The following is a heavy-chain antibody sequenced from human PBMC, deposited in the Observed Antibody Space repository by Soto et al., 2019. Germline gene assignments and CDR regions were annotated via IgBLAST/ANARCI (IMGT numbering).Heavy chain of an antibody. V-gene: IGHV3-23*01. CDR1: GFTFSSYA. J-gene: IGHJ6*02. CDR3: AKVGDRSRGWYDYYYYGMDV. CDR2: ISGSGGST. Sequence: EVQLLESGGGLVQPGGSLRLSCAASGFTFSSYAMSWVRQAPGKGLEWVSAISGSGGSTYYADSVKGRFTISRDNSKNTLYLQMNSLRAEDTAVYYCAKVGDRSRGWYDYYYYGMDVWGQGTTVIVSS. D-gene: IGHD6-19*01.